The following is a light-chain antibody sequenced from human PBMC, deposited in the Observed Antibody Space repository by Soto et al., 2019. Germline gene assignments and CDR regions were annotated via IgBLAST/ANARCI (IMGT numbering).Light chain of an antibody. CDR2: AAS. CDR1: QSISSY. J-gene: IGKJ1*01. Sequence: DIQMTQAPSSLSASVVDRVNITFLASQSISSYLNWYQQKPGKAPKLLIYAASSLQSGVPSRFSGSGSGTDFTLTISSLQPEDFATYYCQKSYSTPRTCGQGNKGAIK. CDR3: QKSYSTPRT. V-gene: IGKV1-39*01.